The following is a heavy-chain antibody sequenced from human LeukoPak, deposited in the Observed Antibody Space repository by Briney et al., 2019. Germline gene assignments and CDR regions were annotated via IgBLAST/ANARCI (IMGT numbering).Heavy chain of an antibody. D-gene: IGHD6-13*01. CDR2: IYYSGST. J-gene: IGHJ6*02. Sequence: PSETLSLTCTVSGGSISYYYWTWIRQPPGKGLEWIGYIYYSGSTNYNSYLKSRVTISVDTSKNQFSLELSSVTAADTAVYYCAREWSSSWFPYYYYGMDVWGQGTTVTVSS. V-gene: IGHV4-59*01. CDR3: AREWSSSWFPYYYYGMDV. CDR1: GGSISYYY.